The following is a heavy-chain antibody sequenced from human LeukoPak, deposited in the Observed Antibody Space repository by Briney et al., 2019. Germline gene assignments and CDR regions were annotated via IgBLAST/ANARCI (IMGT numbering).Heavy chain of an antibody. D-gene: IGHD5-12*01. Sequence: PGGSLRLSCAASGFTFSSHAMSWVRQAPGKGLEWVSGISSSGGSTYYADSVKGRFTISSDNSKNTLYLQMNSLRGEATAVYYCAKGAATMGDCWGQGILVTVS. CDR3: AKGAATMGDC. J-gene: IGHJ4*02. CDR1: GFTFSSHA. CDR2: ISSSGGST. V-gene: IGHV3-23*01.